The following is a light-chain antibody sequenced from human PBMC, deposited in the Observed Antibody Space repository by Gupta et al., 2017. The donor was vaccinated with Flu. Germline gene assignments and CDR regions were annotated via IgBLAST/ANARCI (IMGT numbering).Light chain of an antibody. CDR1: QSVTSNY. V-gene: IGKV3-20*01. J-gene: IGKJ2*01. CDR2: GAS. Sequence: EIVLTQSPGTLSLSPGERATLSCRASQSVTSNYLAWYQQKPGQAPILLIYGASSRATGIPDRFSGSGSGTXFTLTIXRLEPEDFAVYYCQQDGNSHNTFGXGTKMEIK. CDR3: QQDGNSHNT.